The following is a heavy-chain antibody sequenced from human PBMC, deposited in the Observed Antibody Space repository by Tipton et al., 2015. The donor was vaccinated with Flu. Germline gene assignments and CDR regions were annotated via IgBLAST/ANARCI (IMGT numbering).Heavy chain of an antibody. Sequence: SLRLSCAASGFPFSSSELNWVRQAPGKGLEWVSYISSSGSTIYYADSVKGRCTISRDNAKNSLYLQVNSLRVEDTAVYYCAKDKNEFYAFENWAQGTLVTVSS. CDR3: AKDKNEFYAFEN. D-gene: IGHD2/OR15-2a*01. CDR2: ISSSGSTI. V-gene: IGHV3-48*03. CDR1: GFPFSSSE. J-gene: IGHJ4*02.